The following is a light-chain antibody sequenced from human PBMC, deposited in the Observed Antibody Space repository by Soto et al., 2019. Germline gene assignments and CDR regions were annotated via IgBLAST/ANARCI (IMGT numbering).Light chain of an antibody. CDR2: KAS. CDR1: QTISSW. Sequence: DIQMTQSPSTLYGSAGDRVTITCRASQTISSWLAWYQQKPGKAPKLLIYKASTLKSGVPSRFSGSGSGTEFTLTISSLQPDDFATYYCQHYNRYSEAFGQGTKVDIK. CDR3: QHYNRYSEA. J-gene: IGKJ1*01. V-gene: IGKV1-5*03.